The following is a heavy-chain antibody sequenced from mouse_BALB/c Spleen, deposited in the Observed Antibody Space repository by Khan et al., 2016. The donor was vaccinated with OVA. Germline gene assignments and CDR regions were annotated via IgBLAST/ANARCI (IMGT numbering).Heavy chain of an antibody. V-gene: IGHV1S137*01. D-gene: IGHD2-3*01. Sequence: VELVESGPELVRPGVSVKISCKGSGYTFTDYAMYWVKQSHAKSLEWIGLISTYSGNTNYNQKFKGKATMTVDKSSSTAYMELARLTSEDSANYYCARPAYDGYYDYWGQGTTLTVSS. CDR3: ARPAYDGYYDY. J-gene: IGHJ2*01. CDR1: GYTFTDYA. CDR2: ISTYSGNT.